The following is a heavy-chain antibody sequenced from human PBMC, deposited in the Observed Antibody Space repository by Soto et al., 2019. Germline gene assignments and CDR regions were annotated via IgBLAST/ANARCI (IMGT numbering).Heavy chain of an antibody. CDR3: AGLTVVSRGYYCGLDV. J-gene: IGHJ6*02. V-gene: IGHV4-4*02. Sequence: QVQLQESGPGLVKPSGTLSLTCDVSGGSISSSNWWTWVRQPPGKGLEWIGEIYHNGRSNDSPSLKSRVIMSVYKSKKQFSPQLKSVSAADPAVYFCAGLTVVSRGYYCGLDVWGQGTTVTVSS. D-gene: IGHD2-8*02. CDR1: GGSISSSNW. CDR2: IYHNGRS.